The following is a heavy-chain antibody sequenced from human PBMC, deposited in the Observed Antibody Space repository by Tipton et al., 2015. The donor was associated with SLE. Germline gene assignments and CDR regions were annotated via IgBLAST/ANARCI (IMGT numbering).Heavy chain of an antibody. CDR2: IYHSGST. D-gene: IGHD3-10*01. V-gene: IGHV4-38-2*02. CDR3: ARSHDSGKTFDY. Sequence: TLSLTCTVSGYSISSGYYWGWIRQPPGKGLEWIGSIYHSGSTFYNPSLKSRVTISVDTSRNQFSLKVNSVTAADTAVYYCARSHDSGKTFDYWGQGTLVTVSS. CDR1: GYSISSGYY. J-gene: IGHJ4*02.